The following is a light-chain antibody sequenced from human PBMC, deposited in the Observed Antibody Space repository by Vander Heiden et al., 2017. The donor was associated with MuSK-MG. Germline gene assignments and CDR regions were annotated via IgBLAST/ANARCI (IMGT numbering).Light chain of an antibody. J-gene: IGKJ5*01. CDR1: QGISSA. V-gene: IGKV1D-13*01. CDR3: QQFTKDPLIT. CDR2: DAS. Sequence: AIQLTQSPSSLSASVGDRVTITCRARQGISSALAWYQQKPGKAPKLLIYDASSLESGVPSRFSGSGSGTDFTLTISRLQPEHFATYYCQQFTKDPLITFGQGTRLEIK.